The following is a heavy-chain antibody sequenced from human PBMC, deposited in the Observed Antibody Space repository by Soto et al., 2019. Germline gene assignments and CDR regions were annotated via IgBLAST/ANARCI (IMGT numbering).Heavy chain of an antibody. CDR2: INDSGST. Sequence: QVQLQQWGAGLLKPSETLSLTCAVYGGSFSGYYWSWIRQPPGKGLEWIGEINDSGSTNYNPSLKGRVTISVDTSKTQFSLKLRSVTAADTAVYYWASLDYGDYDAFDYWGQGTLVTVSS. V-gene: IGHV4-34*01. J-gene: IGHJ4*02. D-gene: IGHD4-17*01. CDR1: GGSFSGYY. CDR3: ASLDYGDYDAFDY.